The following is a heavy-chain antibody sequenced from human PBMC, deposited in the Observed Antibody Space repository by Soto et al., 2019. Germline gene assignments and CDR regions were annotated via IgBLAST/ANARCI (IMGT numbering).Heavy chain of an antibody. Sequence: ASVKVSCKASGYTFTRYYMHWVRQAPAQGLEWMGIINPSGGSTSYAQKFQGRVTMTRDTSTSTVYMELSSLRSEDTAVYYCARDPRSGITRTTLGYWSQGTLVTVSS. D-gene: IGHD1-7*01. J-gene: IGHJ4*02. CDR3: ARDPRSGITRTTLGY. CDR1: GYTFTRYY. V-gene: IGHV1-46*03. CDR2: INPSGGST.